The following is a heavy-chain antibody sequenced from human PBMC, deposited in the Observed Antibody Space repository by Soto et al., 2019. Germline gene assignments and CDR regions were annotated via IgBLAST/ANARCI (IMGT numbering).Heavy chain of an antibody. D-gene: IGHD6-13*01. Sequence: PGGSLRLSCAASGFTFSSYDMSWVRQAPGKGLEWVADISGSGYNTFYADAVKGRFTISRDNSKNTLYLQMNSLRVEDTGVYYCEKNQLVLTWFDSWGQGTQVTVSS. V-gene: IGHV3-23*01. J-gene: IGHJ5*01. CDR2: ISGSGYNT. CDR1: GFTFSSYD. CDR3: EKNQLVLTWFDS.